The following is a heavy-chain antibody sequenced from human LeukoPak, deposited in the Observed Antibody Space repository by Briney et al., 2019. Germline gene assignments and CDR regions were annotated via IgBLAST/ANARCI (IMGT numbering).Heavy chain of an antibody. D-gene: IGHD6-13*01. V-gene: IGHV4-59*08. J-gene: IGHJ4*02. Sequence: PSETLSLTCTVSGGSISNYYWSWIRQPPGKGLEWIGCISYTGNTNYNPSLKSRVTISVDTSQNQFSLKLSSVTAADTAVYYCARQGGYIAPLALWGQGTLVTVSS. CDR3: ARQGGYIAPLAL. CDR2: ISYTGNT. CDR1: GGSISNYY.